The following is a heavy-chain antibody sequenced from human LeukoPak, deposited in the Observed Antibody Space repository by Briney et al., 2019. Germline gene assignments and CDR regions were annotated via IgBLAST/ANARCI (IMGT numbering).Heavy chain of an antibody. CDR3: ARIITSTWYNEFDC. D-gene: IGHD1-14*01. Sequence: ASVKVSCKASGYTFTDHYLHWLRQAPGQGLEYLGWINPNGGGTNFPQKFQGRVTLTIDTSVNTGYMEITKLTSDDTAVYYCARIITSTWYNEFDCWGQGTLVAVSS. CDR2: INPNGGGT. V-gene: IGHV1-2*02. J-gene: IGHJ4*02. CDR1: GYTFTDHY.